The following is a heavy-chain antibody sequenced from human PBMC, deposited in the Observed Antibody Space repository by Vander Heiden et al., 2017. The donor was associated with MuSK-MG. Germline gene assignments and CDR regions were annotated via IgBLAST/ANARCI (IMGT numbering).Heavy chain of an antibody. V-gene: IGHV4-34*01. D-gene: IGHD3-22*01. CDR2: INHSGST. CDR1: GGSFSGYY. Sequence: QVQLQQWGAGLLKPSETLSLTCAVYGGSFSGYYWSWIRQPPGKGLEWIGAINHSGSTNYNPSLKSRVTISVDTSKNQFSLKLSSVTAADTAVYYCARRVSGYMIVVVHWYFDLWGRGTLVTVSS. J-gene: IGHJ2*01. CDR3: ARRVSGYMIVVVHWYFDL.